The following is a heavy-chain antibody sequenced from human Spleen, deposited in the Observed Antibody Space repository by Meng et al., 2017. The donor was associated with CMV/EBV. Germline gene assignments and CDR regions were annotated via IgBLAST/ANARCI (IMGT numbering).Heavy chain of an antibody. J-gene: IGHJ5*02. CDR2: IYYSGST. D-gene: IGHD6-13*01. CDR1: GGSISSGGYY. V-gene: IGHV4-31*02. CDR3: ARDRAAAGFDP. Sequence: VSGGSISSGGYYWSWIRQHPGKGLEWIGYIYYSGSTYYNPSLKSRVTISVDTSKNQFSLKLSSVTAADTAVYYCARDRAAAGFDPWGQGTLVTVSS.